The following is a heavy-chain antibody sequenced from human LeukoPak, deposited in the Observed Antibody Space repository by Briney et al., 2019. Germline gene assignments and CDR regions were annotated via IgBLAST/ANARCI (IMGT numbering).Heavy chain of an antibody. D-gene: IGHD3-3*01. Sequence: GASVKVSCKASGYTFTSYGISWVRQAPGQGLEWMGWISAYNGNTNYAQKLQGRVNMTTDTSTSTAYMELRSLRSDDTAVYYCARDFTYYDFWSGYYWHYFDYWGQGTLVTVSS. CDR3: ARDFTYYDFWSGYYWHYFDY. CDR2: ISAYNGNT. CDR1: GYTFTSYG. V-gene: IGHV1-18*01. J-gene: IGHJ4*02.